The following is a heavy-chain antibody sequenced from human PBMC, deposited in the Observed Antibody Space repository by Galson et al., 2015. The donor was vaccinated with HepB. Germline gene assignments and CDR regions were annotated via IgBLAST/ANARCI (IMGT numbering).Heavy chain of an antibody. CDR3: ARDRGGITGTTEFDY. D-gene: IGHD1-7*01. V-gene: IGHV3-48*01. CDR1: GFTFSSYS. J-gene: IGHJ4*02. Sequence: SLRLSCAASGFTFSSYSMNWVRQTPGKGLEWVSYISSSSSTIYYADSVKGRFTISRDSAKNSLYLQMNSLRAEDTAVYYCARDRGGITGTTEFDYWGQGTLVTVSS. CDR2: ISSSSSTI.